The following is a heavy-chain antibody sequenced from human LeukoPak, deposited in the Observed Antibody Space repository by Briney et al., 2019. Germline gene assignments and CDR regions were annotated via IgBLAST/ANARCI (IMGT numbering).Heavy chain of an antibody. CDR3: ARYGYTAMRNWFDP. CDR2: IIPILGIA. J-gene: IGHJ5*02. Sequence: LVKVSCKASGGTFSSYTISWVRQAPGQGLEWMGRIIPILGIANYAQKSQGRVTITADKSTSTAYMELSSLRSEDTAVYYCARYGYTAMRNWFDPWGQGTLVTVSS. CDR1: GGTFSSYT. D-gene: IGHD5-18*01. V-gene: IGHV1-69*02.